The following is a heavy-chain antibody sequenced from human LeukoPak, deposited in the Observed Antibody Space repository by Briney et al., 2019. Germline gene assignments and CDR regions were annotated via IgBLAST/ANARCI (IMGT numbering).Heavy chain of an antibody. CDR2: IYYSGST. CDR1: GGSISSGGYY. J-gene: IGHJ4*02. D-gene: IGHD4-17*01. Sequence: PSETLSLTCTVSGGSISSGGYYWSWIRQHPGKGLEWIGYIYYSGSTYYNPSLKSRVTISVDTSKNQFSLKLSSVTAADTAVYYCARWGNDYGAPHAPYWGQGTLVTVSS. CDR3: ARWGNDYGAPHAPY. V-gene: IGHV4-31*03.